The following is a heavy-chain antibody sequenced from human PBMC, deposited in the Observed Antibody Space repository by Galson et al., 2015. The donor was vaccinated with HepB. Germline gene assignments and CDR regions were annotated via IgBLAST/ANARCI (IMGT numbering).Heavy chain of an antibody. J-gene: IGHJ6*03. D-gene: IGHD1-26*01. V-gene: IGHV1-69*13. Sequence: SVKVSCKAFGDSFSSYAINWVRQAPGQGLEWMGGIIPMFGAASHAQKFRGRLTITAEESTSIAYMELNNLRSEDTAVYYCARGVSGIVATDRKCYFYYMDVWGKGTTVTVSS. CDR2: IIPMFGAA. CDR3: ARGVSGIVATDRKCYFYYMDV. CDR1: GDSFSSYA.